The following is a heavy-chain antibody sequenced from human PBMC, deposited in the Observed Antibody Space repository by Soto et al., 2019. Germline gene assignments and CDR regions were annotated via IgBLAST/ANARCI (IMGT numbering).Heavy chain of an antibody. D-gene: IGHD3-9*01. CDR1: GGTFSSYT. J-gene: IGHJ3*02. Sequence: QVQLVQSGAEVKKPGSSVKVSCKASGGTFSSYTISWVRQAPGQGLEWMGRIIPILGIANYAQKFQGRVTITADKSTSTAYMELSSLRSEDTAVYYCARDYDILRGNAAFDIWGQGTMVTVSS. CDR3: ARDYDILRGNAAFDI. CDR2: IIPILGIA. V-gene: IGHV1-69*02.